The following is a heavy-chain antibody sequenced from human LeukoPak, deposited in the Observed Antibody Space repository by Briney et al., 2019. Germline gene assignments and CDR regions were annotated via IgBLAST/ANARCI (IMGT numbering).Heavy chain of an antibody. CDR3: ARGSYYYGSGTPGLTVYFDY. J-gene: IGHJ4*02. CDR2: IYYSGIT. D-gene: IGHD3-10*01. Sequence: PETLSLTCTVSGGSISSSSYYWGWIRQPPGKGLEWIGSIYYSGITNYNPSLKSRVTMSVDTSKNQFSLKLSSVTAADTAVYYCARGSYYYGSGTPGLTVYFDYWGQGTLVTVSS. V-gene: IGHV4-39*07. CDR1: GGSISSSSYY.